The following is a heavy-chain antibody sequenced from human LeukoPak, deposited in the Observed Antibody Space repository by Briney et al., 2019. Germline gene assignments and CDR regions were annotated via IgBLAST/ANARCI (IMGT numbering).Heavy chain of an antibody. D-gene: IGHD3-22*01. CDR2: FSKSGTTT. CDR3: AKRDTSGSYYFDS. CDR1: GFTFSIYA. Sequence: GGSLRLSCAASGFTFSIYAMSWVRQAPGKGLEWVSTFSKSGTTTYYPDSTKGRFTIPRDNSKNTLYLQMNSLRAEDTAVYYCAKRDTSGSYYFDSWGQGTQVTVSS. V-gene: IGHV3-23*01. J-gene: IGHJ4*02.